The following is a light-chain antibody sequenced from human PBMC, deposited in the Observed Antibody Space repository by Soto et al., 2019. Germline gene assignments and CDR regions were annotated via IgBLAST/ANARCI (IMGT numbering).Light chain of an antibody. CDR3: QKSDHLPL. Sequence: DIQMTQSPPSLSSSVGDRVTITCQASHDIGNSLNWYQAKPGQAPKLVIYDAYNLETGGPSTFSGSGYGTLFTFTSSGLRPEDIATYYCQKSDHLPLFGPGTKVDIK. CDR1: HDIGNS. V-gene: IGKV1-33*01. CDR2: DAY. J-gene: IGKJ3*01.